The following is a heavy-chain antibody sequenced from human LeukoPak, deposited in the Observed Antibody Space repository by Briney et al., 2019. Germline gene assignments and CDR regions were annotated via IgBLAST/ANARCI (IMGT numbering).Heavy chain of an antibody. CDR1: GYTFTDYY. V-gene: IGHV1-46*01. CDR2: IHLSGGSV. CDR3: VRHNHMDV. J-gene: IGHJ6*02. Sequence: EASVKVSCKASGYTFTDYYIHWVRQAPGQGLEWMAIIHLSGGSVDYTQKFQGRVTVTRDTSTSTVYMEVNSLRSEDTAVYYCVRHNHMDVWGQGTMVIVSS.